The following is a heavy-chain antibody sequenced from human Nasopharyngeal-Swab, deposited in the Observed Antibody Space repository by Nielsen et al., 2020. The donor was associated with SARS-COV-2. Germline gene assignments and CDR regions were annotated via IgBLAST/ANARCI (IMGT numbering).Heavy chain of an antibody. J-gene: IGHJ4*02. CDR3: ARDRIDSGFDY. Sequence: ASVRVSCKASGYTFTSYAMHWVRQAPGQRLEWMGWINAGKGNTKYSQKFQGRVTVTRDTSASTAYMELSSLRSEDTAVYYCARDRIDSGFDYWGQGTLVTVSS. D-gene: IGHD3-10*01. V-gene: IGHV1-3*01. CDR2: INAGKGNT. CDR1: GYTFTSYA.